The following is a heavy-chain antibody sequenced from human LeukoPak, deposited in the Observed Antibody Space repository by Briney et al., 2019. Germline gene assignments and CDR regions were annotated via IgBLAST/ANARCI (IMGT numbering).Heavy chain of an antibody. CDR1: GGSMSRGSFY. J-gene: IGHJ4*02. CDR3: ARDPRYYYDSSGFR. CDR2: FYTSGTT. D-gene: IGHD3-22*01. V-gene: IGHV4-61*02. Sequence: SQTLSLTCSVSGGSMSRGSFYWNWIRPPAGKGLEWVGRFYTSGTTNYNPSLKSRVTVSVDPSKNQFSLKLSSVTAADTAVYYCARDPRYYYDSSGFRWGQGTLVTVSS.